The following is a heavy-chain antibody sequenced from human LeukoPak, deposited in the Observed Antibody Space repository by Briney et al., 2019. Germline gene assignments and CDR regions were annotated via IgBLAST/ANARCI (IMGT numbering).Heavy chain of an antibody. CDR2: ISYDGSNK. Sequence: PGGSLRLSCAASGFTFSSYGMHWVRQAPGKGLEWVAVISYDGSNKYYADSVKGRFTISRDNSKNTLYLQMNSLRAEDTAVYYCAKGSSSWYALGAFDIWGQGTMVTVSS. CDR3: AKGSSSWYALGAFDI. CDR1: GFTFSSYG. V-gene: IGHV3-30*18. J-gene: IGHJ3*02. D-gene: IGHD6-13*01.